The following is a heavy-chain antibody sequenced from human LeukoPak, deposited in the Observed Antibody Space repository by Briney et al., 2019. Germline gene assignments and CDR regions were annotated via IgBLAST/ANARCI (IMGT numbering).Heavy chain of an antibody. J-gene: IGHJ6*02. CDR1: GFTFSNYD. CDR3: AREISGAAGGHYYYGVDV. D-gene: IGHD6-13*01. CDR2: IGGGGDT. Sequence: GGSLRLSCAASGFTFSNYDFHWVRQVTGKGLEWVSAIGGGGDTYYSASVEGRFTISRENGKNSLFLQMNSLRDGDTAVYYCAREISGAAGGHYYYGVDVWGQGTTVIVFS. V-gene: IGHV3-13*01.